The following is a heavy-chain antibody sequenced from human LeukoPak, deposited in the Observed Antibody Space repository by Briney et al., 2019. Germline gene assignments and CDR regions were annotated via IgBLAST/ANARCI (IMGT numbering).Heavy chain of an antibody. CDR2: IYSGGST. D-gene: IGHD4-17*01. V-gene: IGHV3-66*01. CDR1: GFTFSDFY. J-gene: IGHJ4*02. Sequence: GGSLRLSCAASGFTFSDFYMNWIRQAPGKGLEWVSVIYSGGSTYYADSVKGRFTISRDNSKNALYLQMNSLRAEDTAVYYCARDYGDYVFDYWGQGTLVTVSS. CDR3: ARDYGDYVFDY.